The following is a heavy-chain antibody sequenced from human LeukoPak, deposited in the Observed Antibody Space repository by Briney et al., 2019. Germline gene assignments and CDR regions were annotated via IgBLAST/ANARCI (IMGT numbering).Heavy chain of an antibody. CDR3: LGYCSRTSCLDAFDI. Sequence: QSGGSLRLSCAASGFTFSSYGMSWVRQAPGKGLEWVSGISGSGGNTYYADSVKGRFTISRDNSKNTLYLQMNSLRAEDTAVYYPLGYCSRTSCLDAFDIWGQGTMVTVSS. CDR2: ISGSGGNT. D-gene: IGHD2-2*01. J-gene: IGHJ3*02. CDR1: GFTFSSYG. V-gene: IGHV3-23*01.